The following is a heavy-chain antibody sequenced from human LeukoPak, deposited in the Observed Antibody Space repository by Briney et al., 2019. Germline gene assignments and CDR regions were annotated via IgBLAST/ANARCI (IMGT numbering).Heavy chain of an antibody. CDR1: GFTFRNYW. CDR2: IKQDGSEK. V-gene: IGHV3-7*01. CDR3: ARGKTSQNIVTRKTYNWFDP. J-gene: IGHJ5*02. D-gene: IGHD3-16*02. Sequence: PGGSLRLSCAASGFTFRNYWMSWVRQAPGKGLEWVANIKQDGSEKYYVDSVKGRFTISRDNAKNSLYLQMKSLRAEDTAVYYCARGKTSQNIVTRKTYNWFDPWGQGTLVTVSS.